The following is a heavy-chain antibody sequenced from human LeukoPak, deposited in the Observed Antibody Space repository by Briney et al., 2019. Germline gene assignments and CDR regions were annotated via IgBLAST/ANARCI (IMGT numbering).Heavy chain of an antibody. CDR1: GFSFSNYA. V-gene: IGHV3-23*01. CDR2: ISGRDDST. Sequence: GGSLRLSCAASGFSFSNYATSWVRQVPGKGLEWVSAISGRDDSTYYADSVKGRFTISRDTSKNTLYLQMNSLRAEDTAVYYCAKWGDYDVLTGYYDSDYWGQGTLVTVSS. CDR3: AKWGDYDVLTGYYDSDY. J-gene: IGHJ4*02. D-gene: IGHD3-9*01.